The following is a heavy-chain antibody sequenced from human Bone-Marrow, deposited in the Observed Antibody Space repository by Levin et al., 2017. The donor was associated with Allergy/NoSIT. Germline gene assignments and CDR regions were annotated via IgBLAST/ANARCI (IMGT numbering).Heavy chain of an antibody. V-gene: IGHV4-38-2*01. CDR1: NYSISRGYY. D-gene: IGHD6-19*01. CDR2: VFRTGST. Sequence: GSLRLSCVVSNYSISRGYYWTWVRQPPGRGLEWIGNVFRTGSTDYTTSLKSRITISVDTSKNEFSLKLNYVTAADTAVYYCARGGAVANSGAIDHWGQGTLVTVSS. CDR3: ARGGAVANSGAIDH. J-gene: IGHJ4*02.